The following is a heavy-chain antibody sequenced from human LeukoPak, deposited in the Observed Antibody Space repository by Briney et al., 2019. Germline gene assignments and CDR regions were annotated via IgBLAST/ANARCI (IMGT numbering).Heavy chain of an antibody. J-gene: IGHJ5*02. Sequence: PGGSLRLSCAASGFTFNNYYMSWIRRAPGKGLEWISYISISGYSTYYADSVKGRFTISRDNAKNSLYLQMNNLRPEDTAFYYCARRYDFWSGYYGWSDPWGQGTLVTVSS. CDR1: GFTFNNYY. CDR3: ARRYDFWSGYYGWSDP. CDR2: ISISGYST. V-gene: IGHV3-11*04. D-gene: IGHD3-3*01.